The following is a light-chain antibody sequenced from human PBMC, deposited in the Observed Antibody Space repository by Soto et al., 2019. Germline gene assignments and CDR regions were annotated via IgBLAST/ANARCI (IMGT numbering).Light chain of an antibody. CDR2: GPS. CDR3: QQYGSSPRT. Sequence: EIVLTKSPGTPSLSPEERATLYCRASQRVSSCYLAWYQQKPGQAPRLLIYGPSSRATDIPDRFSGSVSGPDFTLTISRLEPEDFAVYYCQQYGSSPRTFGQGTKLEI. CDR1: QRVSSCY. J-gene: IGKJ2*01. V-gene: IGKV3-20*01.